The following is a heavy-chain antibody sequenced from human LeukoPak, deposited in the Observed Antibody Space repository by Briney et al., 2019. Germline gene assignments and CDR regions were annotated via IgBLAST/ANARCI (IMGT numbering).Heavy chain of an antibody. J-gene: IGHJ3*02. CDR3: ARQTGSHAFDI. V-gene: IGHV4-30-4*08. D-gene: IGHD3-10*01. Sequence: PSQTLSLTCTVSGGSISSGDYYWSWIRQPPGKGLEWIGYIYYSGSTYYSPSLKSRVTISVDTSKNQFSLKLSSVTAADTAVYYCARQTGSHAFDIWGQGTMVTVSS. CDR2: IYYSGST. CDR1: GGSISSGDYY.